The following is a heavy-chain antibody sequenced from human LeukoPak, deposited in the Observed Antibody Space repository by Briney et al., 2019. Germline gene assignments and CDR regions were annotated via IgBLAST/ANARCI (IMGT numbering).Heavy chain of an antibody. D-gene: IGHD1-20*01. CDR1: GFTFSSHW. J-gene: IGHJ6*02. Sequence: GGSLRLSCAASGFTFSSHWMHRVRQAPGKGLVWVSRINSDGSSISYADCVKGRFTISRDNAKNSLYLQMNSLRAEDTAVYYCARAHGGNWILRTRYYGMDVWGQGTTVTVSS. CDR3: ARAHGGNWILRTRYYGMDV. CDR2: INSDGSSI. V-gene: IGHV3-74*01.